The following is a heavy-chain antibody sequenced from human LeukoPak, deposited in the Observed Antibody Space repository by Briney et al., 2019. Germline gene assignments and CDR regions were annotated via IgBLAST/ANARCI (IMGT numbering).Heavy chain of an antibody. CDR3: AREGGYCTSTSCYTYFDS. CDR2: INSDGSST. CDR1: GSTLSSYW. Sequence: QLWGSLRLSCAASGSTLSSYWMHWVRQAPGKGLVWVSRINSDGSSTAYADSAKGRFTISRDNAKNTLSLQMNSLRAEDTAVYYCAREGGYCTSTSCYTYFDSWGQGTLVTVSS. J-gene: IGHJ4*02. V-gene: IGHV3-74*01. D-gene: IGHD2-2*02.